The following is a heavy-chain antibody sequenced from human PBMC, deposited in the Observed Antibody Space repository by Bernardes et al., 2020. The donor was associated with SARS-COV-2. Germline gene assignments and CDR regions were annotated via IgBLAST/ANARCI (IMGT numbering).Heavy chain of an antibody. CDR2: ISSGSNYM. CDR1: GFIFRSYS. V-gene: IGHV3-21*01. D-gene: IGHD2-15*01. CDR3: ARARGFCSGVSCYSLFDS. J-gene: IGHJ4*02. Sequence: GGSLRLSCAASGFIFRSYSMNWVRQAPGKGLEWVSSISSGSNYMYYADSVRGRFTVSRDNAKNSLFLQMNSLRAEDTAVYYCARARGFCSGVSCYSLFDSWGQGTLVTVSS.